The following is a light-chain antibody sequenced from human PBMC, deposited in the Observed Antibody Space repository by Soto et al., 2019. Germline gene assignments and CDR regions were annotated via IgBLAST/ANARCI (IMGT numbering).Light chain of an antibody. Sequence: EIVMTQSPTTLSVSPGERATLSCRASHSVDSNLAWYQQRPGQAPRLVIFGASNRATGIPDRFSGSGSGTEFTLTISSLQSEDFAVYYCQQYNNWPLTFGPGTKVDIK. V-gene: IGKV3-15*01. CDR3: QQYNNWPLT. CDR2: GAS. CDR1: HSVDSN. J-gene: IGKJ3*01.